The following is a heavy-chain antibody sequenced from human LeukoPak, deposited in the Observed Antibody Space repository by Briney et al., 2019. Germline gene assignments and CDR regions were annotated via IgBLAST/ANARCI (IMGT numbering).Heavy chain of an antibody. CDR3: ARVGSTISFDY. CDR2: IHSGGST. J-gene: IGHJ4*02. Sequence: GGSLRLSCAASGFTVSSKYMSWVRQAPGKGLEWVSVIHSGGSTHYADSVKGGFSISRDNSKTTLYLQMNSLIADDTAADYCARVGSTISFDYWGQGTLVTVSS. CDR1: GFTVSSKY. D-gene: IGHD1-26*01. V-gene: IGHV3-53*01.